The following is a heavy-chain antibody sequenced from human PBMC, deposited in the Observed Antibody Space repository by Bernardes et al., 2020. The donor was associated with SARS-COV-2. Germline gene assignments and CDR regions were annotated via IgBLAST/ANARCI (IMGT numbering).Heavy chain of an antibody. CDR2: IYQSGTT. CDR1: GGSISSDDYS. V-gene: IGHV4-30-2*01. CDR3: ARGTLTSRATYFFDS. Sequence: LSLTCAVSGGSISSDDYSWSWIRQAPGKGLEWIGYIYQSGTTYSNPSLKSRVTISLDRSKTHFSLNLRSVSAADTAMYYCARGTLTSRATYFFDSWGQGTLVTVSS. J-gene: IGHJ4*02.